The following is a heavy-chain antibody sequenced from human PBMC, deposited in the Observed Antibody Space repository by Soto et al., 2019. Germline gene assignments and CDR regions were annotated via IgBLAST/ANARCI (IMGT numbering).Heavy chain of an antibody. J-gene: IGHJ5*02. D-gene: IGHD2-15*01. CDR3: ARGKDIVVVVAATWFDP. CDR2: IYYSGST. CDR1: GGSISSGGYY. Sequence: QVQLQESGPGLVKPSQTLSLTCTVSGGSISSGGYYWSWIRQHPGKGLEWIGYIYYSGSTYYNPSLKSRVTISVDTSKNQFSLKLSSVTAADTAAYYCARGKDIVVVVAATWFDPWGQGTLVTVSS. V-gene: IGHV4-31*03.